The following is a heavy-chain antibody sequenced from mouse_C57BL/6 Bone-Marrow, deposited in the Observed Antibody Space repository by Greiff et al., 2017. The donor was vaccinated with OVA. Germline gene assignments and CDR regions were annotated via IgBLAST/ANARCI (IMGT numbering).Heavy chain of an antibody. CDR2: IDPENGDT. CDR1: GFNIKDDY. J-gene: IGHJ2*01. Sequence: EVQLVESGAELVRPGASVKLSCTASGFNIKDDYMHWVKQRPEQGLEWIGWIDPENGDTEYASKFQGKATITADTSSNTAYLQLSSLTSEDTAVYYCTTGYDDIDYWGQGTTLTVSS. CDR3: TTGYDDIDY. D-gene: IGHD2-3*01. V-gene: IGHV14-4*01.